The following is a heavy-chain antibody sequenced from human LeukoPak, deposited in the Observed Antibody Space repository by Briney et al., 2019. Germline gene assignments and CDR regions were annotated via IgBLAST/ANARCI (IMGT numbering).Heavy chain of an antibody. D-gene: IGHD3-22*01. CDR1: GFTVSSNY. CDR3: ARRMLRDSSGYHYCYYGMDV. Sequence: GGSLRLSCAASGFTVSSNYMSWVRQAPGKGLEWVSVIYSGGSTYYADSVKGRFTISGDNSKNTLYLQMNSLRAEDTAVYYCARRMLRDSSGYHYCYYGMDVWGQGTTVTVSS. CDR2: IYSGGST. J-gene: IGHJ6*02. V-gene: IGHV3-66*01.